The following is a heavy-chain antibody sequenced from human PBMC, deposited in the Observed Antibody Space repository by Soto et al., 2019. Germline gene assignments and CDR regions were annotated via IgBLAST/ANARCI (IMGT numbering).Heavy chain of an antibody. D-gene: IGHD5-18*01. J-gene: IGHJ4*02. V-gene: IGHV4-31*03. CDR3: NRSQGKQLAIRN. CDR1: GGSISSGGYY. CDR2: IYYSGST. Sequence: SETLSLTCTVSGGSISSGGYYWSWIRQHPGKGLEWIGYIYYSGSTYYNPSLKSRVTISVDTSKNQFSLKLSSVTAADTAVYYCNRSQGKQLAIRNWGQGTLVTVSS.